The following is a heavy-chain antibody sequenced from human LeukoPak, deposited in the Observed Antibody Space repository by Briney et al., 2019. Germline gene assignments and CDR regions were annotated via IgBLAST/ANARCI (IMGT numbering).Heavy chain of an antibody. D-gene: IGHD2-15*01. CDR3: AKGRLVVVAADAFDI. Sequence: GGSLRPSCAASGFTFDDYAMHWVRQAPGKGLEWVSGISWNGGSIGYADSVKGRFTIFRDNAKNSLYLQMNSLRAEDTALYYCAKGRLVVVAADAFDIWGQGTMVTVSS. V-gene: IGHV3-9*01. J-gene: IGHJ3*02. CDR1: GFTFDDYA. CDR2: ISWNGGSI.